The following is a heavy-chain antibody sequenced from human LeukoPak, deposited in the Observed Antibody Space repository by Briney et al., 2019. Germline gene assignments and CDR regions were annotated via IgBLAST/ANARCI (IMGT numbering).Heavy chain of an antibody. D-gene: IGHD3-22*01. CDR2: IYYSGST. J-gene: IGHJ4*02. CDR3: ARGVTYDSSGFTWVYYFDY. CDR1: GGSISSGDYY. V-gene: IGHV4-30-4*02. Sequence: SETLSLTCTVSGGSISSGDYYWSWIRQPPGKGLEWIGYIYYSGSTYYNPSLKSRVTISVDTSKNQFSLKLSSVTAADTAVYYCARGVTYDSSGFTWVYYFDYWGQGTLVTVSS.